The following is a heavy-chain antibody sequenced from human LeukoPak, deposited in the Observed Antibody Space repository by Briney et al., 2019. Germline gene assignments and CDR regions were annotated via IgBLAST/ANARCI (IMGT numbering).Heavy chain of an antibody. Sequence: ASVKVSCKASGGTFSSYAISWVRQAPGQGLEWMGGIIPIFGTANYAQKFQGRVTITADESTSTAYMELSSLRSEHTAVYYCARECYDSSGYHNWFDPWGQGTLVTVSS. V-gene: IGHV1-69*13. CDR3: ARECYDSSGYHNWFDP. D-gene: IGHD3-22*01. CDR1: GGTFSSYA. CDR2: IIPIFGTA. J-gene: IGHJ5*02.